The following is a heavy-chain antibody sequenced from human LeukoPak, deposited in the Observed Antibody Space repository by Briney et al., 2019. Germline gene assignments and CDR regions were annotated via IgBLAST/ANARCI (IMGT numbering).Heavy chain of an antibody. Sequence: GESLKISCKGSGYSFTSYWIGWVRQMPGKGLEWMGIIYPGDSDTRYSPSFQGQVTISADKSISTAYLQWSSLKASDTAMYYCACTGGYSYGPEWIFDYWGQGTLVTVSS. CDR3: ACTGGYSYGPEWIFDY. J-gene: IGHJ4*02. D-gene: IGHD5-18*01. CDR2: IYPGDSDT. CDR1: GYSFTSYW. V-gene: IGHV5-51*01.